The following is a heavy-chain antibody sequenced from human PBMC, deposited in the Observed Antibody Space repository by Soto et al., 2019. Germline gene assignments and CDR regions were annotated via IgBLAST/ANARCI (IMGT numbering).Heavy chain of an antibody. V-gene: IGHV3-74*01. J-gene: IGHJ3*01. Sequence: EVQLVESGGGLVQPGESLRLSCAASGFTFSYYWMHWVRQAPGKGLVWVSRIHSDGSSTTYADSVKGRFTISRDNARNTVDLQMNSLRAEDTAVYYCARGDRGAFDLWGQGTVVTVSS. CDR3: ARGDRGAFDL. CDR1: GFTFSYYW. CDR2: IHSDGSST. D-gene: IGHD1-26*01.